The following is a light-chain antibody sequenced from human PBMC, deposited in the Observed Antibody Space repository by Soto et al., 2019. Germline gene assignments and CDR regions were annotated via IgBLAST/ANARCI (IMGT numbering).Light chain of an antibody. CDR3: QQYNSYET. Sequence: DIQMTPSPSTLSASVGDRVTITFRASQSISSWLAWYQQKPGKAPKLLIYKASSLESGVPSRFSGSGSGTEFTLTISSLQPDDFATYYCQQYNSYETFGQGTKVDIK. CDR2: KAS. CDR1: QSISSW. V-gene: IGKV1-5*03. J-gene: IGKJ1*01.